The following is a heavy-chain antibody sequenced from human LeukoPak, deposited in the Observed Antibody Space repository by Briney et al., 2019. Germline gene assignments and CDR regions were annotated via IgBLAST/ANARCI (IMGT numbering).Heavy chain of an antibody. V-gene: IGHV4-39*01. Sequence: SETLSLTCTVSGGSISSSTYYWGCIRQPPGKGLEWIGTIYYSGSTYYNPSLKSRVTISVDTSKNQFSLKLGSVTAADTAVYYCVRQTYGSGSYYNLDCWGQGTLVTVSS. CDR3: VRQTYGSGSYYNLDC. CDR1: GGSISSSTYY. D-gene: IGHD3-10*01. J-gene: IGHJ4*02. CDR2: IYYSGST.